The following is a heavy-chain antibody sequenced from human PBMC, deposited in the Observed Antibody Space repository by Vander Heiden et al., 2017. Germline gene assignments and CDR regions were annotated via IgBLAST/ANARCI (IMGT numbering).Heavy chain of an antibody. CDR3: AKDNYYDSSALSGFDM. CDR2: INWNSNNI. Sequence: EVQLVESGGALVQPGRSLRLSCAASGSTFHAYAMHWVRQAPGKGLEWVSGINWNSNNIGYADSVKGRFTISRDNAKNSLYLQMNSLRVEDTALYYCAKDNYYDSSALSGFDMRGQGTMVTVSS. V-gene: IGHV3-9*01. CDR1: GSTFHAYA. D-gene: IGHD3-22*01. J-gene: IGHJ3*02.